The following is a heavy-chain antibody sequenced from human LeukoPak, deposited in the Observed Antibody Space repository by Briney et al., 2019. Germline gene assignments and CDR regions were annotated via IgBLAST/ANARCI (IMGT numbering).Heavy chain of an antibody. CDR3: AREAGSAPFDP. CDR2: IYHSGST. D-gene: IGHD6-13*01. CDR1: GYSISSGYY. J-gene: IGHJ5*02. Sequence: SGTLSLTCAVSGYSISSGYYWGWIRQPPGKGLEWIGSIYHSGSTYYNPSLKSRVTISVDTSKNQFSLKLSSVTAADTAVYYCAREAGSAPFDPWGQGTLVTVSS. V-gene: IGHV4-38-2*02.